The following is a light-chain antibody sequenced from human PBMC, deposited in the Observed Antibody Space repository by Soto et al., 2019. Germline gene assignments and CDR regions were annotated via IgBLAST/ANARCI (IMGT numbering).Light chain of an antibody. CDR3: QSYNSAPRT. CDR1: QGISNY. V-gene: IGKV1-27*01. CDR2: AAS. J-gene: IGKJ1*01. Sequence: DIQMTQSPSSLSASVGDRVTITCRASQGISNYLAWYQQKPGKVPKLLIYAASTLQSGVPSRFSGSGSGTDFTLTISRLQPEDAATYYCQSYNSAPRTFGQGNKVEIK.